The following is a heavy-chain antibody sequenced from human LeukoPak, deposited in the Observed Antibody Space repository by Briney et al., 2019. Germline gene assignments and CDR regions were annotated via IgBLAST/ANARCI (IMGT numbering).Heavy chain of an antibody. CDR1: GYTFTSYA. CDR3: ARDMTAAARAYYYYGMDV. V-gene: IGHV1-3*01. CDR2: INAGNGNT. Sequence: ASVKVSCKASGYTFTSYAMHWVRQAPGQRLEWMGWINAGNGNTKYSQKFQGRVTITRDTSASKAYMELSSLRSEDTAVYYCARDMTAAARAYYYYGMDVWGQGTTVTVSS. J-gene: IGHJ6*02. D-gene: IGHD6-13*01.